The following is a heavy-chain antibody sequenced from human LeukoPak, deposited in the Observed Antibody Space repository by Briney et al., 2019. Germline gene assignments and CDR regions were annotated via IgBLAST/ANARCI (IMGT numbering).Heavy chain of an antibody. Sequence: SGTLSLTCTVSGGSISSSSYYWGWIRQPPGKGLEWIGSIYYSGSTYYNPSLKSRVTISVDTSKNQFSLKLSSVTAADTAVYYCARGYDSSGYLGWGQGTLVTVSS. J-gene: IGHJ4*02. CDR3: ARGYDSSGYLG. CDR2: IYYSGST. CDR1: GGSISSSSYY. V-gene: IGHV4-39*01. D-gene: IGHD3-22*01.